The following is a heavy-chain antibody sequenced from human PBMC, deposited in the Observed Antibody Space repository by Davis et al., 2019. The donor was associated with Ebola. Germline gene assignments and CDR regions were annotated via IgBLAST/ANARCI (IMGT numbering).Heavy chain of an antibody. D-gene: IGHD1-26*01. CDR2: ISYDGSNK. Sequence: PGGSLRLSCAASGFTFSSYAMHWVRQAPGKGLEWVAVISYDGSNKYYADSVKGRFTISRHDSKSIAYLQMNSLKTEDTAVYYCTRSMGSGSYFVGYYYYYMDVWGKGTTVTVSS. CDR1: GFTFSSYA. V-gene: IGHV3-30-3*01. CDR3: TRSMGSGSYFVGYYYYYMDV. J-gene: IGHJ6*03.